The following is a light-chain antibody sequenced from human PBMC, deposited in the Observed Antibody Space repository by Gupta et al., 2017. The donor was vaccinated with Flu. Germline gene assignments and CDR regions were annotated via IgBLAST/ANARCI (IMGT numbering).Light chain of an antibody. CDR2: RAS. J-gene: IGKJ1*01. CDR3: QQDNTLRT. V-gene: IGKV3-15*01. Sequence: EIVMTQSPATLSVSPGQRATLSCRASQSVGTDLAWYQQKPGQPPKLLIHRASTRATGIPDRFSGSGSGSEFTLTSSRLQSEDFAVYYWQQDNTLRTFGQGTKVEIK. CDR1: QSVGTD.